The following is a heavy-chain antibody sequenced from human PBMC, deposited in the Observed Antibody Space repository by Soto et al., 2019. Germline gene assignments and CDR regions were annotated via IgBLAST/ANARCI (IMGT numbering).Heavy chain of an antibody. J-gene: IGHJ6*02. D-gene: IGHD1-26*01. CDR2: IYFSDST. CDR3: EISWWEREGYLMDV. V-gene: IGHV4-4*09. CDR1: GGSLSSYY. Sequence: QVQLQESGPGLVQPSKTLSLTCTVSGGSLSSYYWSWIRQSPGKGLEKLGYIYFSDSTNYNPSFQRQIKKYVDKYRNQFFLTMSYNNGEEPAVYFCEISWWEREGYLMDVWGQGTTGTVSS.